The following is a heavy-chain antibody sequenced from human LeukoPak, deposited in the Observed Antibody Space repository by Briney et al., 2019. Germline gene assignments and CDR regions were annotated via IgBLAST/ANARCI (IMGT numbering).Heavy chain of an antibody. CDR3: ARDIPSGYMDV. CDR1: GYSITSAYY. Sequence: SETLSLTCAVFGYSITSAYYWGWIRQPPGKALEWVGSINHSGTTYYNPSLRSRVTISVNTSKNQFSLILNSVTAADTAIYYCARDIPSGYMDVWGKGTTVTVSS. V-gene: IGHV4-38-2*02. CDR2: INHSGTT. J-gene: IGHJ6*03.